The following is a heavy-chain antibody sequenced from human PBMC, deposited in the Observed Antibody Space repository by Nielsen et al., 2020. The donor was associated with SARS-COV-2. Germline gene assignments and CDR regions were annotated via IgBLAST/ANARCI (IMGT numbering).Heavy chain of an antibody. CDR3: ARSTPWEAFDI. CDR2: ISYDGSNK. CDR1: GFTFSSYG. D-gene: IGHD5/OR15-5a*01. Sequence: GGSLRLSCAASGFTFSSYGMHWVRQAPGKGLEWVAVISYDGSNKYYADSVKGRFTISRDNSKNTLYLQMNSLRAEDTAVYYCARSTPWEAFDIWGQGTMVTVSS. J-gene: IGHJ3*02. V-gene: IGHV3-30*03.